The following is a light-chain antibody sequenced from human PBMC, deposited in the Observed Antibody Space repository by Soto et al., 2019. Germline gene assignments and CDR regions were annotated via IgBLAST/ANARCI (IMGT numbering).Light chain of an antibody. CDR3: LQDYNPPFT. J-gene: IGKJ3*01. CDR1: QAIRND. V-gene: IGKV1-6*01. Sequence: AIQMTQSPSSLSASVGDRVTITCRASQAIRNDLGWYQQKPGKAPQLLIYASSSLQSGVPSRFSGSGSGTDFTLTISSLQPADFATYYCLQDYNPPFTFGPGTRVDV. CDR2: ASS.